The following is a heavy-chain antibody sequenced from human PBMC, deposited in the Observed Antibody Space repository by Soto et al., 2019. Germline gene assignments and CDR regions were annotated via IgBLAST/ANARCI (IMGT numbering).Heavy chain of an antibody. Sequence: EVQLLESGGGLVQPGGSLRLSCAASGFSFSNYWMHWVRQVPGKGLVWVSRINSDGSSTSYADSVKGRFTISRDNAKSRLFLQMNSLRAEDTAVYYCARDPAPSGWYDYWGQGTLVTVSS. CDR2: INSDGSST. V-gene: IGHV3-74*01. J-gene: IGHJ4*02. CDR1: GFSFSNYW. CDR3: ARDPAPSGWYDY. D-gene: IGHD6-19*01.